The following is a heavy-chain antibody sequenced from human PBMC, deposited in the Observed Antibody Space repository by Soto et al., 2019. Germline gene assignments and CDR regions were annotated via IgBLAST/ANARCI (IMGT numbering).Heavy chain of an antibody. D-gene: IGHD2-15*01. CDR1: GFTVSSNY. J-gene: IGHJ3*02. Sequence: GGSLRLSCGASGFTVSSNYMSWVRQAPGKGLEWISVIYGGDSTHYADSVKGRFTISRDNSKNTLYLQMNSLRIEDTAVYYCARRYCSGGSCYSSGAFDIWGQGTMVTVSS. CDR3: ARRYCSGGSCYSSGAFDI. CDR2: IYGGDST. V-gene: IGHV3-66*04.